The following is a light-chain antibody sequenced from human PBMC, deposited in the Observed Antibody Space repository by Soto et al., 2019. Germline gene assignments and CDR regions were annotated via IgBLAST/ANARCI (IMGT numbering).Light chain of an antibody. CDR3: VLYMGSGIWV. V-gene: IGLV8-61*01. Sequence: QTVVTQEPSFSVSPGRTVTLTCGLSSGSVSISYYPSWYQQTPGQAPRTLIYSTNTRSSGVPDRFSGSILGNKAALTITGAQADDEYDYYCVLYMGSGIWVFGGGTKLTVL. CDR2: STN. J-gene: IGLJ3*02. CDR1: SGSVSISYY.